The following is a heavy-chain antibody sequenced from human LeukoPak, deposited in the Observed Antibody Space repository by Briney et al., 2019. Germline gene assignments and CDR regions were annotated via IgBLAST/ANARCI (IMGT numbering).Heavy chain of an antibody. J-gene: IGHJ6*02. CDR2: ISSSGSTI. CDR3: ARDQGTGLLWFGELLPSPDMDV. Sequence: PGGSLRLSCAASGFTSSDYYMSWIRQAPGKGLEGGSYISSSGSTIYYADSVKGRFTISRDNAKNSLYLQMNSLRAEDTAVYYCARDQGTGLLWFGELLPSPDMDVWGQGTPVAVSS. D-gene: IGHD3-10*01. CDR1: GFTSSDYY. V-gene: IGHV3-11*01.